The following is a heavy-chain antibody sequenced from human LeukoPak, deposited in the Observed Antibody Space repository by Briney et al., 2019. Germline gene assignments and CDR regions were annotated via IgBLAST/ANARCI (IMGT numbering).Heavy chain of an antibody. V-gene: IGHV3-23*01. D-gene: IGHD3-22*01. CDR3: AKRGVVIRVILVGFHKEAYYFDS. Sequence: GGSLRLSCAVSGITLSNYGMTWVSQAPGKGMGWVAGISDTGGRTNYADSVKGRFTISRDNPKNTLYLQMNSLRAEDTAVYFCAKRGVVIRVILVGFHKEAYYFDSWGQGALVTVSS. J-gene: IGHJ4*02. CDR2: ISDTGGRT. CDR1: GITLSNYG.